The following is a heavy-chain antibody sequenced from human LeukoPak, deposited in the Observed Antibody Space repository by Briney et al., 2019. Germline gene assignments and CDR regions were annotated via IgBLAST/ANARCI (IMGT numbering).Heavy chain of an antibody. Sequence: PGGSLRLSCAASGFTVSSNYMSWVRQTPGKGLEWVANIKGDGSEKYYVESVKGRFTISRDNADNSLYLQMKSLRAEDTAVYHCARSQSLGRLSYYYGMDVWGQGTTVTVSS. CDR1: GFTVSSNY. D-gene: IGHD3-16*01. CDR3: ARSQSLGRLSYYYGMDV. CDR2: IKGDGSEK. V-gene: IGHV3-7*03. J-gene: IGHJ6*02.